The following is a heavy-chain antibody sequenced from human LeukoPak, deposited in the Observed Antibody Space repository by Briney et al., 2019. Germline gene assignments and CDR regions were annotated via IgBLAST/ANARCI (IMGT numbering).Heavy chain of an antibody. D-gene: IGHD3-9*01. Sequence: SETLSLTCTVSGGSISSSSYYWGWIRQAPGKGLEWIGNIYYSGTTSYNPSLKSRVTISVDTSNNHFSLRLTSVTASDTAVYYCARRGDILTDYTFDYWGQGTLVTVSS. J-gene: IGHJ4*02. CDR3: ARRGDILTDYTFDY. V-gene: IGHV4-39*02. CDR2: IYYSGTT. CDR1: GGSISSSSYY.